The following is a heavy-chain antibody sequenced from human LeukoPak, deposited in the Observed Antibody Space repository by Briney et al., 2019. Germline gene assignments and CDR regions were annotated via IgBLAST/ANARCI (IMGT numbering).Heavy chain of an antibody. CDR2: IYHSGST. Sequence: SSETLSLTCAVSGGSISSGGYSWSWIRQPPGKGLEWIGYIYHSGSTYYNPSLKSRVTISVDRSKNQFSLKLSSVTAADTAVYYCARVGVVVPARSHWFDPWGQGTLVTVSS. D-gene: IGHD2-2*01. J-gene: IGHJ5*02. CDR3: ARVGVVVPARSHWFDP. V-gene: IGHV4-30-2*01. CDR1: GGSISSGGYS.